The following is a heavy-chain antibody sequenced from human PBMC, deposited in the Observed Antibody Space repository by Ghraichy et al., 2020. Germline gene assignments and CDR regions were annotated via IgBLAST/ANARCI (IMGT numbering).Heavy chain of an antibody. CDR3: ARDNNYYDSSGYNGNDAFDI. J-gene: IGHJ3*02. D-gene: IGHD3-22*01. V-gene: IGHV3-11*06. CDR2: ISSSSSYT. Sequence: GGSLRLSCAASGFTFSDYYMSWIRQAPGKGLEWVSYISSSSSYTNYADSVKGRFTISRDNAKNSLYLQMNSLRAEDTAVYYCARDNNYYDSSGYNGNDAFDIWGQGTMVTVSS. CDR1: GFTFSDYY.